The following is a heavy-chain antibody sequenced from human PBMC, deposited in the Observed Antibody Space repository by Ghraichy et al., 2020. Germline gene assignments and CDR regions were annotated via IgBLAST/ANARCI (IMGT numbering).Heavy chain of an antibody. CDR1: GGSVSSGAYS. Sequence: SQTLSLTCVVSGGSVSSGAYSWSWIRQPPGKALEWIGSIYHSGGTYYNPSLKSRATMSVDRSKNQFSLKLTSVTAADTAVYYCARGGGYCSSNICSAFDYWGQGSPVTVSS. V-gene: IGHV4-30-2*01. CDR2: IYHSGGT. D-gene: IGHD2-2*01. J-gene: IGHJ4*02. CDR3: ARGGGYCSSNICSAFDY.